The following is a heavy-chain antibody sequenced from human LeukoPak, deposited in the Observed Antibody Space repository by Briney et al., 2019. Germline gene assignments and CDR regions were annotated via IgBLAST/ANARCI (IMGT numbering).Heavy chain of an antibody. Sequence: ASVKVSCKASGYTFTGYYMDWVRQAPGPGLEWMGWISAYNGNTNYAQKLQGRVTMTTDTSTSTAYMELRSLRSDDTAVYYCARGHYGSGSYYNYWGQGTLVTVSS. CDR1: GYTFTGYY. V-gene: IGHV1-18*04. CDR2: ISAYNGNT. CDR3: ARGHYGSGSYYNY. D-gene: IGHD3-10*01. J-gene: IGHJ4*02.